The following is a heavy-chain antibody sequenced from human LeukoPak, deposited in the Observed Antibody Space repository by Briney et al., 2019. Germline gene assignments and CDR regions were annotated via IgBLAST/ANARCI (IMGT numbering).Heavy chain of an antibody. CDR2: IYYSGST. V-gene: IGHV4-59*08. CDR3: ARHIPLGAVGY. J-gene: IGHJ4*02. D-gene: IGHD3-16*01. Sequence: SETLSLTCTVSGDPISDYCWTWIRQPPGKGLEWIGYIYYSGSTNYNPSLKSRVTISVDTSKNQFSLKLSSVTAADTAVYYCARHIPLGAVGYWGQGTLVTVSS. CDR1: GDPISDYC.